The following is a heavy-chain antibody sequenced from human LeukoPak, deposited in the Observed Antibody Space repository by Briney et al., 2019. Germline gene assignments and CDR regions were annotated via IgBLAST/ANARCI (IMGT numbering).Heavy chain of an antibody. CDR1: GFTFSRYE. J-gene: IGHJ4*02. Sequence: LSGGSLRLSCVASGFTFSRYEMNWVRQAPGKGLEWVSYISTSGSPIYYGNSVKGRFTISRDNAKNSLYLQMNSLRAEDTALYYCARRGFYDTSGYLFDHWGQGTLVTVSS. V-gene: IGHV3-48*03. CDR3: ARRGFYDTSGYLFDH. D-gene: IGHD3-22*01. CDR2: ISTSGSPI.